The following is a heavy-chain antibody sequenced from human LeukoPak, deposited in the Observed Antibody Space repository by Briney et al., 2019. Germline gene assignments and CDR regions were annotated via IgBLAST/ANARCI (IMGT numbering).Heavy chain of an antibody. J-gene: IGHJ3*02. Sequence: GGSLRISCAASGFTLSSKYMTWVRQAPERGLEWVSIIFRSGTTYYADSVKGRFIISRDNSKNMVYLQMNSLRVDDAAVYYCARLDIGETDAFDIWGQGTLVTVSS. CDR1: GFTLSSKY. CDR3: ARLDIGETDAFDI. V-gene: IGHV3-53*01. D-gene: IGHD3-9*01. CDR2: IFRSGTT.